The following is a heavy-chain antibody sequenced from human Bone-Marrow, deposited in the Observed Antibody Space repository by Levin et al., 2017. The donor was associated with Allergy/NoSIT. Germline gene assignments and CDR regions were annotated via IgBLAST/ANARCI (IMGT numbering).Heavy chain of an antibody. V-gene: IGHV3-23*01. CDR3: EREDNWNYDY. CDR1: GFTFSRYA. Sequence: SCAASGFTFSRYAMAWVRQAPGQGLEWVSGMSGSGGRTVYADSVKGRFTISRDNSRNILYLQMKSLRVDDTALYYCEREDNWNYDYWGQGTLVTVSS. CDR2: MSGSGGRT. D-gene: IGHD1-7*01. J-gene: IGHJ4*02.